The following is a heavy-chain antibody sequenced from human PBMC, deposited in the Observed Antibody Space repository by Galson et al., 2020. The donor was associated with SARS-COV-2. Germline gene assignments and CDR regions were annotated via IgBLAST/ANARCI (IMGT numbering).Heavy chain of an antibody. CDR1: GGSISSSNW. Sequence: SETLSLTCAVSGGSISSSNWWSWVRQPPGKGLEWIGEIYHSGSTNYNPSLKSRVTISVDKSKNQFSLKLSSVTAADTAVYYCARDPHYGDYVPSDYWGQGTLVTVSS. CDR2: IYHSGST. J-gene: IGHJ4*02. CDR3: ARDPHYGDYVPSDY. V-gene: IGHV4-4*02. D-gene: IGHD4-17*01.